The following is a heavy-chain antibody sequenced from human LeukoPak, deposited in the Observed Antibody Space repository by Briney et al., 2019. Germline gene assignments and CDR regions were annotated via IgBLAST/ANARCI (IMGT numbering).Heavy chain of an antibody. V-gene: IGHV3-74*01. D-gene: IGHD6-13*01. CDR2: IESDGTST. Sequence: PGGSLRLSCAASGFTFTTSWMHWFRQAPGKGLVCVSRIESDGTSTTYADSVKGRFTISRDNAKNTLYLQMNSLRAEDTAVYYCARDQYSSTWYRGAFDVWGQGTMVSVSS. J-gene: IGHJ3*01. CDR3: ARDQYSSTWYRGAFDV. CDR1: GFTFTTSW.